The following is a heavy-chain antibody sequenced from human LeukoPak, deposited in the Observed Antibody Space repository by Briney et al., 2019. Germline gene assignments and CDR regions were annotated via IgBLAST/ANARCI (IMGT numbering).Heavy chain of an antibody. V-gene: IGHV4-39*01. Sequence: SETLSLTCTVSGGSISSSSYYWGWIRQPPGKGLEWIGSIYYSGSTYYNPSLKSRVTISVDTSKNQFSLKLSSVTAADTAVYYCARQLWLQLIDYWGQGTLVTVSS. D-gene: IGHD5-24*01. J-gene: IGHJ4*02. CDR2: IYYSGST. CDR1: GGSISSSSYY. CDR3: ARQLWLQLIDY.